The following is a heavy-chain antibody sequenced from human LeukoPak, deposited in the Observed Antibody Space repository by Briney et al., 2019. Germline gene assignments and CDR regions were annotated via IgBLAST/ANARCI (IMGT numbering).Heavy chain of an antibody. CDR1: GYTFTDYY. D-gene: IGHD4-17*01. Sequence: ASVKVSCKASGYTFTDYYMYWVRQAPGQGLEWMGRINPNSGDTFYAQKFQGRVTMTRDTSISTAYMELSRLRSDDTAVYYCARVMKATVRTSNFDYWGQGTLVTVSS. CDR2: INPNSGDT. J-gene: IGHJ4*02. CDR3: ARVMKATVRTSNFDY. V-gene: IGHV1-2*06.